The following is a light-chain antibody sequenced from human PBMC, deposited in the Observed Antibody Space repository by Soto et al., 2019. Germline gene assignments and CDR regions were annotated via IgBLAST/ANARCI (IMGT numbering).Light chain of an antibody. V-gene: IGKV3-15*01. CDR3: QQYNNWPYT. Sequence: EIVMTQSPAALSVSPGERATLSCRASLSVSSNLAWYQQKPGQAPRPLIYGASTRATGIQARFSGSGSGTEFTLTISSMQSEDFAVYYCQQYNNWPYTFGQGTQLEIK. CDR1: LSVSSN. CDR2: GAS. J-gene: IGKJ2*01.